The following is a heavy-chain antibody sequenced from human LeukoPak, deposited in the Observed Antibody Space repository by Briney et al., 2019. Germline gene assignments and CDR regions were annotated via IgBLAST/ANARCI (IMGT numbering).Heavy chain of an antibody. V-gene: IGHV4-38-2*02. CDR1: GFSISSVYY. Sequence: SETLSLTCSVSGFSISSVYYWGWIRPPPGKGLEWIGSIYHGGSTYYNPSLKSRVTISVDTSKNQFSLNLSSVTAADTAVYYCARRITTVRGVIDWYFDLWGRGTLVTVSS. CDR3: ARRITTVRGVIDWYFDL. J-gene: IGHJ2*01. D-gene: IGHD3-10*01. CDR2: IYHGGST.